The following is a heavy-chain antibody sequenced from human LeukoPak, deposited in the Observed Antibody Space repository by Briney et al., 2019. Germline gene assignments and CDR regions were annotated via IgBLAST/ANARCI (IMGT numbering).Heavy chain of an antibody. D-gene: IGHD3-3*01. CDR3: ARVVEFLETYMDV. J-gene: IGHJ6*03. V-gene: IGHV4-59*01. CDR2: IYYSGST. CDR1: GGSISSYY. Sequence: SETLSLTCTVSGGSISSYYWSWIRQPPGKGLEWIGYIYYSGSTNYNPSLKSRVTISVDTSKNQFSLKLSSVTAADTAVYYCARVVEFLETYMDVWGKGTTVTVSS.